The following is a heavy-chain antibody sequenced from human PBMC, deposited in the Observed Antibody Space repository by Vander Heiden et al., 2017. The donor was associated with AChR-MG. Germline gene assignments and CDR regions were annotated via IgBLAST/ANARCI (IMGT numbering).Heavy chain of an antibody. Sequence: QVQLQQWGAGLLKPSETLSLTCAVYGGSFRGYYWSWITQPPGKGLEGIGKTNNSGSTKYNPSLKSRVTISGDTAKNQFSLKLSSVTAADTAVYYCARGRLGYCSSTSCYTLSAVAGTLGYWGQGTLVTVSS. CDR3: ARGRLGYCSSTSCYTLSAVAGTLGY. CDR2: TNNSGST. J-gene: IGHJ4*02. V-gene: IGHV4-34*01. CDR1: GGSFRGYY. D-gene: IGHD2-2*02.